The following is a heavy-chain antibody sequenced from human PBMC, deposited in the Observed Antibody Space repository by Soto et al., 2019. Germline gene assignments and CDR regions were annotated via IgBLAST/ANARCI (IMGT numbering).Heavy chain of an antibody. CDR2: ISSSGSTI. CDR3: AGCGHYYGSGSWRSWFDP. J-gene: IGHJ5*02. D-gene: IGHD3-10*01. CDR1: GFTFSSYE. V-gene: IGHV3-48*03. Sequence: LRLSCAASGFTFSSYEMNWVRQAPGKGLEWVSYISSSGSTIYYADSVKGRFTISRDNAKNSLYLQMNSLRAEDTAVYYCAGCGHYYGSGSWRSWFDPWGQGTLVTVSS.